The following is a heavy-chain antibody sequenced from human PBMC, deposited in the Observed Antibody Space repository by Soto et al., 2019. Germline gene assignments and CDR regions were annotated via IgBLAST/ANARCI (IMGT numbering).Heavy chain of an antibody. Sequence: PGESLKISCKGSGYSFTSYWISWVRQMPGKGLEWMGRIDPSDSYTNYSPSLQGHVTISADKSISTAYLQWSSLKASDTAMYYCARHVPHGIVGAIDAFDIWGQGTMVTVSS. V-gene: IGHV5-10-1*01. CDR1: GYSFTSYW. J-gene: IGHJ3*02. CDR2: IDPSDSYT. D-gene: IGHD1-26*01. CDR3: ARHVPHGIVGAIDAFDI.